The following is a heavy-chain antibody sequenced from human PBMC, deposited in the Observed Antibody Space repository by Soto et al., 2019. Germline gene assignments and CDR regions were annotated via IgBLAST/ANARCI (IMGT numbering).Heavy chain of an antibody. D-gene: IGHD2-2*01. CDR3: ARDLGIVVVPAAIYSDYYYGMDV. J-gene: IGHJ6*02. CDR2: ISSSSSYI. CDR1: GFTFSSYS. V-gene: IGHV3-21*01. Sequence: GGSLRLSCSASGFTFSSYSMNWVRQAPGKGLEWVSSISSSSSYIYYADSVKGRFTISRDNAKNSLYLQMNSLRAEDTAVYYCARDLGIVVVPAAIYSDYYYGMDVWGQGTTVTVSS.